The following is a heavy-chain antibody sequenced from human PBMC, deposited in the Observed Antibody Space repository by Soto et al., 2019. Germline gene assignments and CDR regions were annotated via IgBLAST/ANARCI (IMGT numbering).Heavy chain of an antibody. V-gene: IGHV4-59*01. J-gene: IGHJ5*02. CDR3: ARVGSSWGFDP. D-gene: IGHD6-13*01. Sequence: QVQLQGSGPGLVKPPETLSLTCTVSGASITTYYWSWIRQPPGKGLELIGYIYYSGNTNSNPSLKRRVTISVDTSMNQFFLNMTSVTAADTAVYYCARVGSSWGFDPWGQGTLVTVSS. CDR2: IYYSGNT. CDR1: GASITTYY.